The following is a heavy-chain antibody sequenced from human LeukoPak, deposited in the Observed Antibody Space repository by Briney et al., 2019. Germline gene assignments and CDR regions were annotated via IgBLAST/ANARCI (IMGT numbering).Heavy chain of an antibody. CDR1: GFTFTSYG. CDR2: ISGSGGST. V-gene: IGHV3-23*01. D-gene: IGHD3-3*02. J-gene: IGHJ3*02. Sequence: PGGTLRLSCAASGFTFTSYGMNWVRQAPGKGLEWVSGISGSGGSTYYADSVKGRFTISRDNSKNTLYLQMNSLRAEDTAVYYCAKDRPIFGVVPDAFDIWGQGTMVTVSS. CDR3: AKDRPIFGVVPDAFDI.